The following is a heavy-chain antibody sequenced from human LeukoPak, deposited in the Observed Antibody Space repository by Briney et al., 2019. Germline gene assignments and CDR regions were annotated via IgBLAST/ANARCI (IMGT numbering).Heavy chain of an antibody. CDR2: IHPSGST. V-gene: IGHV4-4*07. D-gene: IGHD3-3*01. CDR3: ARGIWQWSGYQVPTFDY. Sequence: SETLSLTCTVSGGSISSYYWSWVRQPAGKGLERIGRIHPSGSTNYNPSLKSRVTISVDRSKNQFSLKLSSVTAADTAVYYCARGIWQWSGYQVPTFDYWGQGTLVTVSS. J-gene: IGHJ4*02. CDR1: GGSISSYY.